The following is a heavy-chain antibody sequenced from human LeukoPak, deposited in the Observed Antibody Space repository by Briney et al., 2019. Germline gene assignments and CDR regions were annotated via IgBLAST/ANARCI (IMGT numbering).Heavy chain of an antibody. V-gene: IGHV3-23*01. CDR3: AKPSTVTTEGNYFDY. J-gene: IGHJ4*02. CDR1: GFTFSSYG. D-gene: IGHD4-17*01. Sequence: GGSLRLSCAASGFTFSSYGMSWVRQAPGKGLEWVSAISGSGGSTYYADSVKGRFTISRDNSKNTLYLQMNSLRAEDTAVYYCAKPSTVTTEGNYFDYWGQGTLVTVSS. CDR2: ISGSGGST.